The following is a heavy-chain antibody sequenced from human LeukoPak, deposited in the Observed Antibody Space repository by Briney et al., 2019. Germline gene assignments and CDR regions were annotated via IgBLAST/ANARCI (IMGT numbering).Heavy chain of an antibody. CDR3: ARYYDSSGYYYYDY. CDR2: ISAYNGNT. Sequence: GASVTVSCKASGYTFTSYGISWLRQAPGKGLEWMGCISAYNGNTNYAQKLQGRVTMTTDTSTSTAYMELRSLRSDDTAVYYCARYYDSSGYYYYDYWGQGTLVTVSS. CDR1: GYTFTSYG. D-gene: IGHD3-22*01. V-gene: IGHV1-18*01. J-gene: IGHJ4*02.